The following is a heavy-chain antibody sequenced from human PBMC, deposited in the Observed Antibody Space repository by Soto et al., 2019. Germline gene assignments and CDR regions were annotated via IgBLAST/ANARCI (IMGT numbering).Heavy chain of an antibody. CDR1: GFTFSSYS. CDR3: ARHPERIAQIGWFDP. Sequence: GGSLRLSCAASGFTFSSYSMNWVRQAPGKGLEWVSYISSSSNTIYYADSVKGRFTISRDNAKNSLYLQMNSLRAEDTAVYYCARHPERIAQIGWFDPWGQGTLVTVSS. CDR2: ISSSSNTI. V-gene: IGHV3-48*01. D-gene: IGHD6-13*01. J-gene: IGHJ5*02.